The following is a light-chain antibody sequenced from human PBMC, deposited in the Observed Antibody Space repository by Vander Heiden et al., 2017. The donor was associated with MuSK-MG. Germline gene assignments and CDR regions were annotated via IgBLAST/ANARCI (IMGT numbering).Light chain of an antibody. J-gene: IGLJ2*01. CDR1: NSNIGAGYD. CDR2: GNS. V-gene: IGLV1-40*01. Sequence: QSVLTQPPSVSGAPGQRVTISCTGSNSNIGAGYDVHWYQQLPGTAPKPLSYGNSNRPSGVPDRVSGSKSGNSDSLAITGLQAEDDADDYCQYYDGSLSGVFGGGTKLTVL. CDR3: QYYDGSLSGV.